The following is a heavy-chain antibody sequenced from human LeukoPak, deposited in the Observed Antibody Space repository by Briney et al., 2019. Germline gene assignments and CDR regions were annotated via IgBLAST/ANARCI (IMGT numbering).Heavy chain of an antibody. CDR2: ISSSGGYT. J-gene: IGHJ4*02. Sequence: PGGSLRLSCAASGFSFSDYYMIWSRQAPGKGLEWVSYISSSGGYTNYADSVKGRFTISRDNAKNSLYLQMNSVRVEDTAVYYCARVDSTSWFDYWGQGTLVTVSS. CDR1: GFSFSDYY. D-gene: IGHD6-13*01. V-gene: IGHV3-11*05. CDR3: ARVDSTSWFDY.